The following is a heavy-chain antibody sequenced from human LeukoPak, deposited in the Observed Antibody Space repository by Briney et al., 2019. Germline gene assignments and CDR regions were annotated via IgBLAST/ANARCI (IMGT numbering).Heavy chain of an antibody. CDR2: ISAYNGNT. J-gene: IGHJ4*02. Sequence: GESLKISCKGSGYTFTSYGISWVRQAPGQGLEWMGWISAYNGNTNYAQKLQGRVTMTTDTSTSTAYMELRSLRSDDTAVYYCAREYYDPDYFDYWGQGTLVTVSS. D-gene: IGHD3-3*01. CDR1: GYTFTSYG. CDR3: AREYYDPDYFDY. V-gene: IGHV1-18*01.